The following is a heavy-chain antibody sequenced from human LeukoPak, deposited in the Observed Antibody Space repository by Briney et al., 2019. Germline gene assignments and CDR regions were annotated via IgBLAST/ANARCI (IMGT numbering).Heavy chain of an antibody. D-gene: IGHD3-3*01. CDR3: ARDLAMLDFWSGYSPFDP. Sequence: GASVKVSCKASGYTFTGYYMHWVRQAPGQGLEWMGRINPNSGGTNYAQKFQGRVTMTRDTSISTAYMELSRLRSDDTAVYYCARDLAMLDFWSGYSPFDPWGQGTLVTVSS. J-gene: IGHJ5*02. CDR2: INPNSGGT. V-gene: IGHV1-2*06. CDR1: GYTFTGYY.